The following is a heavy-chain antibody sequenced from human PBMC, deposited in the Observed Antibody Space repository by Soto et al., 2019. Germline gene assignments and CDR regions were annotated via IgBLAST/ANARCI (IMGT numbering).Heavy chain of an antibody. J-gene: IGHJ1*01. D-gene: IGHD2-21*02. V-gene: IGHV4-39*01. Sequence: PSETLSLTCTVSGDSITRSDFYWGWIRQPPGKRLEWIGTISSTGSTYYNPSLRSRVTISGHTSKNQISLKMSSVTAADTALYHCARHRVGGSCGGACARPDYWGQGTLVTVSS. CDR3: ARHRVGGSCGGACARPDY. CDR1: GDSITRSDFY. CDR2: ISSTGST.